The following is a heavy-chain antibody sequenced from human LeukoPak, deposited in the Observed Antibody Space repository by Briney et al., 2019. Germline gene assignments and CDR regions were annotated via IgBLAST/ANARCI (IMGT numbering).Heavy chain of an antibody. V-gene: IGHV1-69*04. CDR3: ARAPPRLDGYILYY. J-gene: IGHJ4*02. Sequence: SVKVSCKASGGTFSNLAISWVRQAPGQGLEWMGRIIPTTGLASYAQKFQGRVTITADKSTSTAYMELSSLRSEDTAVYYCARAPPRLDGYILYYWGQGTLVTVSS. CDR1: GGTFSNLA. CDR2: IIPTTGLA. D-gene: IGHD5-24*01.